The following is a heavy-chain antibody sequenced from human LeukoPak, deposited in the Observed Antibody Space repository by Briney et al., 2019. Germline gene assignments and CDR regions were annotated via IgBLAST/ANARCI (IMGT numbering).Heavy chain of an antibody. CDR3: ARGKVVAGTPGQNSWDY. CDR1: GGSISSYY. J-gene: IGHJ4*02. Sequence: SETLSLTCTVSGGSISSYYWNWIRQPAGKGLEWIGRIHTSGSTNYNPSLKSRVTMSVDTSKNQFSLKLSSVTAADTAGYYCARGKVVAGTPGQNSWDYWGQGTLVTVSS. V-gene: IGHV4-4*07. CDR2: IHTSGST. D-gene: IGHD6-19*01.